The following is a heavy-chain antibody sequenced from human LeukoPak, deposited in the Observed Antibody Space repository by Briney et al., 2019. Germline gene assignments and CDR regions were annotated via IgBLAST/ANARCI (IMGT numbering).Heavy chain of an antibody. Sequence: SETLSLTCTVSGGSINFYYWSWIRQPAGKGLESIGRIYSTGSTNYSPSLKSRVTMSVDKSKNQFSLNLSSVTAADTAVYYCARGIADPYSFDSWGQGTLVTVSS. V-gene: IGHV4-4*07. CDR2: IYSTGST. D-gene: IGHD6-13*01. CDR3: ARGIADPYSFDS. CDR1: GGSINFYY. J-gene: IGHJ4*02.